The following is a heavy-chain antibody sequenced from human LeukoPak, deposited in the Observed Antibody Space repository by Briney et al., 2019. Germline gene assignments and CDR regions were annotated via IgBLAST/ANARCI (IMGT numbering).Heavy chain of an antibody. Sequence: PGGSLRLSCAASGFTFSSYAMSWVRQAPGKGLEWVSAISGSGGSTYYADSVKGRFTISRDNSKNTLYLQMNSLRAEDTAVYYCAPRLTIFGVVTNGGIFDYWGQGTLVTVSS. V-gene: IGHV3-23*01. CDR2: ISGSGGST. D-gene: IGHD3-3*01. J-gene: IGHJ4*02. CDR1: GFTFSSYA. CDR3: APRLTIFGVVTNGGIFDY.